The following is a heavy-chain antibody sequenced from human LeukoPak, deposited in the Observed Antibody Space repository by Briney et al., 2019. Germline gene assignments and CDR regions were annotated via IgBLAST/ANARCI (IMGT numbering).Heavy chain of an antibody. Sequence: PGASLRLSCAASGFTFSSYAMSWVRQAPGKGLEWVSTISGSGGSTYYADSVKGRFTISRGNSKNTLYLQMNSLRAEDTAVYYCAKDQKGARGYYEVDYWGQGTLVTVSS. CDR3: AKDQKGARGYYEVDY. J-gene: IGHJ4*02. D-gene: IGHD1-26*01. V-gene: IGHV3-23*01. CDR2: ISGSGGST. CDR1: GFTFSSYA.